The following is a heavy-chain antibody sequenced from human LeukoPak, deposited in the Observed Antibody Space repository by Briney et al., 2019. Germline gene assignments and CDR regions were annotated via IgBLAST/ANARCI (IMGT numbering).Heavy chain of an antibody. Sequence: ASVKVSCKASGYTFTGYYMHWVRQAPGRGLEWMGWINPNSGGTNYAQKFQGRVTMTRDTSISTAYMELSRLRSDDTAVYYCARVNYYDSSGYYQELSDYWGQGTLVTVSS. D-gene: IGHD3-22*01. CDR2: INPNSGGT. V-gene: IGHV1-2*02. CDR3: ARVNYYDSSGYYQELSDY. CDR1: GYTFTGYY. J-gene: IGHJ4*02.